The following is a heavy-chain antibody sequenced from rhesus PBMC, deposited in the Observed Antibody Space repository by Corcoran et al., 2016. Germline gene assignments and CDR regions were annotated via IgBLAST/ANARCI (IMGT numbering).Heavy chain of an antibody. J-gene: IGHJ6*01. V-gene: IGHV3S42*01. CDR3: AKADS. CDR2: INGGGVTT. CDR1: GFTFSSYW. Sequence: EVQLVESGGGLAKPGGSLRLSCAASGFTFSSYWMKWVRQTPGKVLDWLSSINGGGVTTYYADSVKGRFTISRDNSKNTLSLQMNSLRAEDTAVYYCAKADSWGQGVVVTVSS.